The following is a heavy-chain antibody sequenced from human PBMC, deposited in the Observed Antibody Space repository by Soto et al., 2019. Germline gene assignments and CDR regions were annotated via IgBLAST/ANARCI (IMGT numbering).Heavy chain of an antibody. CDR2: TSYDGRSR. CDR1: VFTFSIYA. J-gene: IGHJ4*02. CDR3: ARPGRSLQPHVDY. V-gene: IGHV3-30*04. D-gene: IGHD1-26*01. Sequence: PGGSLRISCASSVFTFSIYAMHWVRQAPGKGLDWVAVTSYDGRSRYYADSVKGRFTISRDNSKNTLYLQMNSLRPEDTAVYYCARPGRSLQPHVDYWGPGTMVTVSS.